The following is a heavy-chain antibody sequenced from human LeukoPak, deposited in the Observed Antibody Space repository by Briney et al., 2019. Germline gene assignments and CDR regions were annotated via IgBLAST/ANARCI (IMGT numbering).Heavy chain of an antibody. CDR2: IYYSGST. D-gene: IGHD6-13*01. CDR3: ARALKKHSFSWFYWYFDL. V-gene: IGHV4-39*07. J-gene: IGHJ2*01. CDR1: GGSISSSSYY. Sequence: SETLSLTCTVSGGSISSSSYYWGWIRQPPGKGLEWIGSIYYSGSTYYNPSLKSRVTIPVDTSKNQFSLKLSSVTAADTAVYYCARALKKHSFSWFYWYFDLWGRGTLVTVSS.